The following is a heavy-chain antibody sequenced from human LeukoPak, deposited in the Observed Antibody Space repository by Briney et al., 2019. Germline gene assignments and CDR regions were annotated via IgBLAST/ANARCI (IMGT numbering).Heavy chain of an antibody. CDR2: ISAYNGNT. J-gene: IGHJ4*02. V-gene: IGHV1-18*01. CDR3: ARDSTIFGVVIRYFDY. Sequence: ASVKVSCKASGYTFTSYAISWVRQAPGQGLEWMGWISAYNGNTNYAQNLQGRVTMTTDTSTSTAYMELRSLRSDDTAVYYCARDSTIFGVVIRYFDYWGQGTPVTVSS. CDR1: GYTFTSYA. D-gene: IGHD3-3*01.